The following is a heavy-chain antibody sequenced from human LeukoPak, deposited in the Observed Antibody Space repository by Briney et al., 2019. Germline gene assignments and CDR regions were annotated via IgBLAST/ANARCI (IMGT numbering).Heavy chain of an antibody. CDR2: ISYRGST. J-gene: IGHJ6*02. V-gene: IGHV4-61*01. D-gene: IGHD1-20*01. CDR3: ARGPLITGTHWVDYYYGMDV. Sequence: SETLSLTCTVSSGSVSSGSYYWSWIRQPPGKGLEWIGYISYRGSTNYNPSLKSRVTISVDTSKNQFSLKLSSVTAADTAVYYCARGPLITGTHWVDYYYGMDVWGQGTTVTVSS. CDR1: SGSVSSGSYY.